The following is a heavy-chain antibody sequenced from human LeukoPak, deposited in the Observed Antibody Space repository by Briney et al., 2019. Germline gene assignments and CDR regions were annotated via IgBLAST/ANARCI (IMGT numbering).Heavy chain of an antibody. D-gene: IGHD6-19*01. Sequence: GGSLRLSCAASGFTFSSSTMHWVRQAPGKGLEWVAVISYDGSNKYYADSVKGRFTISRDNSKNTLYLQMNSLRAEDTAVYYCAREGGQWLVSDYWGQGTLVTVSS. CDR1: GFTFSSST. V-gene: IGHV3-30*04. CDR2: ISYDGSNK. J-gene: IGHJ4*02. CDR3: AREGGQWLVSDY.